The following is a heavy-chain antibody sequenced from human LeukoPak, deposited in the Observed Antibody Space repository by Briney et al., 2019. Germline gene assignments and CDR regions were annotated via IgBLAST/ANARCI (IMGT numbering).Heavy chain of an antibody. J-gene: IGHJ1*01. CDR3: AKSPYSGEYTEYFQH. CDR2: ISASGGTT. CDR1: GFSFSNYA. V-gene: IGHV3-23*01. Sequence: GGSLRLSCVSSGFSFSNYAMSWVRQAPGKGLEWVSTISASGGTTFYADSVKGRFTFPRDNSMNTLYLQMNSLRAEDTAVYYCAKSPYSGEYTEYFQHWGQGTLVTVSS. D-gene: IGHD1-26*01.